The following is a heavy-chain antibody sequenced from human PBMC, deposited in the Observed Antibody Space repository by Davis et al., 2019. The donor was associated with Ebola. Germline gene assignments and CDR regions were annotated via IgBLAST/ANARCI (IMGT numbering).Heavy chain of an antibody. CDR1: GGSFSGYY. CDR2: INHSGST. Sequence: MPGGSLRLSCAVYGGSFSGYYWSWIRQPPGKGLEWIGEINHSGSTNYNPSLKSRVTISVDTSKNQFSLRLKSVTAADTAMYYCARDYVYWGQGILVTVSS. J-gene: IGHJ4*02. D-gene: IGHD3-16*01. CDR3: ARDYVY. V-gene: IGHV4-34*01.